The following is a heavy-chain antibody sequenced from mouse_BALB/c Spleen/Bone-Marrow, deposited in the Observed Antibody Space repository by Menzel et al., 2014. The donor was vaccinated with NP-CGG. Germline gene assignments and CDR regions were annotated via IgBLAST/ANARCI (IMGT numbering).Heavy chain of an antibody. J-gene: IGHJ4*01. CDR3: ARRAGTLHAMDY. CDR2: INPNNGGT. D-gene: IGHD3-3*01. V-gene: IGHV1-22*01. Sequence: VQLQQSGPELVKPGASVKMSCKPSGYTFTEYTMHWVEQSHGKSLEWIGGINPNNGGTSYNQKFKGKATLTVDKSSSTAYMELRSLTSEDSAVYYCARRAGTLHAMDYWGQGTSVTVSS. CDR1: GYTFTEYT.